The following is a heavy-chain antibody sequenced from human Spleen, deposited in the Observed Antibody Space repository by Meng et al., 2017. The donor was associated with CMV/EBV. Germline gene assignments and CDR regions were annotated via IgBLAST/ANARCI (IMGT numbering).Heavy chain of an antibody. Sequence: GGSLRLSCAASGFTFSSYRFNWVRQAPGKGLEWVSLINSRSSHIYYAESVKGRFTISRDNAKNSLHLQMNSLRAEDTAVYYCARYYDFWSGHYFDYWGQGTLVTVSS. V-gene: IGHV3-21*01. J-gene: IGHJ4*02. CDR3: ARYYDFWSGHYFDY. CDR1: GFTFSSYR. D-gene: IGHD3-3*01. CDR2: INSRSSHI.